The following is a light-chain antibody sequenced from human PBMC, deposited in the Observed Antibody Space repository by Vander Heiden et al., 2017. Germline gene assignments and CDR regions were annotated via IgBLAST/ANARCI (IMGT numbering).Light chain of an antibody. CDR2: DVS. CDR3: CSYAGSYTFHV. J-gene: IGLJ1*01. V-gene: IGLV2-11*01. Sequence: QSALTQPRPVSGSPGPSFTISCTGTSSDVGGYNYVSWYQQPPGKAPKIMIYDVSKRPSGVPDRFSGSKSGNTASLTISGLQAEDEADYYCCSYAGSYTFHVFGTGTKVTVL. CDR1: SSDVGGYNY.